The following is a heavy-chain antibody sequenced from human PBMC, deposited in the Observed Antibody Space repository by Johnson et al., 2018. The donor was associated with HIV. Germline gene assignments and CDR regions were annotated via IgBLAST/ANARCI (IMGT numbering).Heavy chain of an antibody. V-gene: IGHV3-66*01. CDR3: ARVGGATGAFDI. Sequence: VQLVESGGGLVQPGGSLRLSCAASGITVSSNYMSWVRQAPGKGLEWVSVIFSDGSTYYADSVKGRFTISRDNSKNTLYLQRNSLRAEDTAVYYCARVGGATGAFDIWGQGTMVTVSS. J-gene: IGHJ3*02. CDR2: IFSDGST. CDR1: GITVSSNY. D-gene: IGHD1-26*01.